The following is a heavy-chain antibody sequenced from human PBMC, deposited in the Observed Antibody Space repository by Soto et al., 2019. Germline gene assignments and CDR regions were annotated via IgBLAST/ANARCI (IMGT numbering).Heavy chain of an antibody. CDR2: IIPLFRTP. CDR1: GGTFSSYA. J-gene: IGHJ6*02. Sequence: QVQLVQSGAEVKEPGSSVKVSCKASGGTFSSYAISWVRQAPGQGLEWMGGIIPLFRTPDYAQKFPGRVTITADEPTITAYMELSSLRLDDTAVYYCARDNDRLQLGGNYYYIMDVWAQGTTITVSS. CDR3: ARDNDRLQLGGNYYYIMDV. V-gene: IGHV1-69*12. D-gene: IGHD4-4*01.